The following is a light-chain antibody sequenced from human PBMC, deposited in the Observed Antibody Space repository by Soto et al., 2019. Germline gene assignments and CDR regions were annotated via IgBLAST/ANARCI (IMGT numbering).Light chain of an antibody. CDR2: DIN. V-gene: IGLV2-14*01. CDR3: VSYTTSASYV. CDR1: SSDVGNYIF. Sequence: QSVLTQPASVSGSPVQSITISCTGTSSDVGNYIFVSWYRQHPGKAPKLMIYDINNRPSGVSNRFSGSKSGNTASLTISGLRAEDEADYYCVSYTTSASYVFGTGTKVTVL. J-gene: IGLJ1*01.